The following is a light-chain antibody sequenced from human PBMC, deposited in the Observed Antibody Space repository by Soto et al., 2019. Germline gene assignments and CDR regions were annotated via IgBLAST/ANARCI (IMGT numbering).Light chain of an antibody. J-gene: IGKJ5*01. Sequence: DHQMLHSPSSRPAPVRDRVPLTRQASQNIINYLNWYQQKPGRAPKLLIYDASKWEAGVPSRFRGSGSGTDFTFTISRLQPEDIATYYCQQYENLPTFGQGTRLEIK. CDR2: DAS. CDR1: QNIINY. V-gene: IGKV1-33*01. CDR3: QQYENLPT.